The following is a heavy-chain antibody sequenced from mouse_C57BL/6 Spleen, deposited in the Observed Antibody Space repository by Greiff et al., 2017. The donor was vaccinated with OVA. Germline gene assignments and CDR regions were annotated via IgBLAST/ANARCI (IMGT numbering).Heavy chain of an antibody. CDR1: GYTFTNYW. V-gene: IGHV1-63*01. J-gene: IGHJ4*01. D-gene: IGHD4-1*01. Sequence: VKLQESGAELVRPGTSVKMSCKASGYTFTNYWIGWAKQRPGHGLEWIGDIYPGGGYTNYNEKFKGKATLTADKSSSTAYMQFSSLTSEDSAIYYCARYVTGTGAMDYWGQGTSVTVSS. CDR3: ARYVTGTGAMDY. CDR2: IYPGGGYT.